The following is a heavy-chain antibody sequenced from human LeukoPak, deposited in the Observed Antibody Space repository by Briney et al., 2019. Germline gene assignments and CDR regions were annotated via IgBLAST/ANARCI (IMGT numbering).Heavy chain of an antibody. D-gene: IGHD5-18*01. CDR3: AKLGIFADSYGYAHDDY. V-gene: IGHV3-23*01. Sequence: GGSLRLSRAASGFTFSSYAMSWVRQAPGKGLEWVSAISGSGGSTYYADSVKGRFTISRDNSKNTLYLQMNSLRAEDTAVYYCAKLGIFADSYGYAHDDYWGQGTLVTVSS. CDR1: GFTFSSYA. J-gene: IGHJ4*02. CDR2: ISGSGGST.